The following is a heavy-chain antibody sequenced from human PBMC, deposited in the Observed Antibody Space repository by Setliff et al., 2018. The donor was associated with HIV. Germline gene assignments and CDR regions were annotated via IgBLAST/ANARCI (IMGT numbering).Heavy chain of an antibody. CDR2: INCENGDT. CDR3: AREAQTGTGSYLN. Sequence: ASVKVSCKTSGYTFTNYYVNWVRQAPGQGLEWMGIINCENGDTTYAQNFKDRVTVTRDTPTSTVYMDLSSLRPEDTAVYYCAREAQTGTGSYLNWGQGTLVTVSS. D-gene: IGHD3-10*01. CDR1: GYTFTNYY. V-gene: IGHV1-46*01. J-gene: IGHJ4*02.